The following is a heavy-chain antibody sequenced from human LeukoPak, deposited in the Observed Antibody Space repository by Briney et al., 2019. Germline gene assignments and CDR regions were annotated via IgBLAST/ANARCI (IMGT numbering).Heavy chain of an antibody. CDR2: IYPGDSDT. V-gene: IGHV5-51*01. CDR3: ARLFYYYGSGSYYNYPFDY. Sequence: GESLKISCKGSGYSFTSYWIGWVRQMPGKGLEWMGIIYPGDSDTRYSPSFQGQVTISVDKSINTAYLQWGSLKASDTAMYYCARLFYYYGSGSYYNYPFDYWGQGTLVTVSS. J-gene: IGHJ4*02. CDR1: GYSFTSYW. D-gene: IGHD3-10*01.